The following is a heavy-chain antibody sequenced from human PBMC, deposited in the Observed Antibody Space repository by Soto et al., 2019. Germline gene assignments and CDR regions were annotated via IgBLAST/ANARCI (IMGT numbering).Heavy chain of an antibody. CDR3: TGLQWLVPRY. D-gene: IGHD6-19*01. CDR2: IRSKAYGGTT. J-gene: IGHJ4*02. V-gene: IGHV3-49*03. Sequence: GGSLRLSCTASGFTFGDYAMSWFRQAPGKGLEWVGFIRSKAYGGTTEYAASVKGRFTIPRDDSKSIAYLQMNSLKTEDTAVYYCTGLQWLVPRYWGQGTLVTVSS. CDR1: GFTFGDYA.